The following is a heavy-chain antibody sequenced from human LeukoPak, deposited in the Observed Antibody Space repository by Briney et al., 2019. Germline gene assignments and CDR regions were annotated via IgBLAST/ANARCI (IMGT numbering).Heavy chain of an antibody. D-gene: IGHD5-24*01. CDR2: IGGNGVST. Sequence: RGSLRLSCAASGFSFSSYAMSWVRQAPGKGLEWVSAIGGNGVSTYYADSVKGRFTISRDNSKNTLDLQMNSLRAEDTAVYYCAKHRDGYKSNWGQGTLVTVSS. J-gene: IGHJ4*02. CDR3: AKHRDGYKSN. CDR1: GFSFSSYA. V-gene: IGHV3-23*01.